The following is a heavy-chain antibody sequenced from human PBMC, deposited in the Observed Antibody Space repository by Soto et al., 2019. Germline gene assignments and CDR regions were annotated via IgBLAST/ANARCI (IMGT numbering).Heavy chain of an antibody. Sequence: SETLSLTCSVSGGSISSGGYSWSWIRQPPGKGLEWIGYIYHSGSTYYNPSLKSRVTISVDRSKNQFSLKLSSVTAADTAVYSCARSYDSSGYPYAPNWSDPWGKGTLVSVSS. D-gene: IGHD3-22*01. CDR2: IYHSGST. CDR1: GGSISSGGYS. V-gene: IGHV4-30-2*01. CDR3: ARSYDSSGYPYAPNWSDP. J-gene: IGHJ5*02.